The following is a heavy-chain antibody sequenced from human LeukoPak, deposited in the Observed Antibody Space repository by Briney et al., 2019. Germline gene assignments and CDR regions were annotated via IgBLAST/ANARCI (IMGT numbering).Heavy chain of an antibody. D-gene: IGHD3-3*01. V-gene: IGHV3-15*01. CDR3: TTFADFWSPHSFDY. Sequence: PGGSLRLSCAASGFTLSDVWMSWVRQAPGKGLEWVGRIRSKSAGGTTDYAAPVKDRFTISRDDSQNTLFLQLDSLRTEDTAVYYCTTFADFWSPHSFDYWGQGTLVTVSS. CDR1: GFTLSDVW. J-gene: IGHJ4*02. CDR2: IRSKSAGGTT.